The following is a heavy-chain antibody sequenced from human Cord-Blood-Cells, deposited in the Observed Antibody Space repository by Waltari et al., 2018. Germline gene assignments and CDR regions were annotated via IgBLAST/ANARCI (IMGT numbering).Heavy chain of an antibody. V-gene: IGHV3-30-3*01. Sequence: QVQLVESGGGVVQPGGSLRLSCAASGFTFSRYAMTWVRQAPGKGLEWVAVISYDGSNKYYADSVKGRFTISRDNSKNTLYLQMNSLRAEDTAVYYCARYYSTITIFDYWGQGTLVTVSS. J-gene: IGHJ4*02. CDR1: GFTFSRYA. CDR3: ARYYSTITIFDY. CDR2: ISYDGSNK. D-gene: IGHD6-13*01.